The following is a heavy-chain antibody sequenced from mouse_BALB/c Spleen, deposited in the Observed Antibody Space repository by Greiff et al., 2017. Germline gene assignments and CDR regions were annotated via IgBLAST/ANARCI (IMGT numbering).Heavy chain of an antibody. CDR2: ISSGGSYT. D-gene: IGHD2-4*01. CDR1: GFTFSSYG. J-gene: IGHJ3*01. Sequence: EVNVVESGGDLVKPGGSLKLSCAASGFTFSSYGMSWVRQTPDKRLEWVATISSGGSYTYYPDSVKGRFTISRDNAKNTLYLQMSSLKSEDTAMYYCARRDYDEDWFAYWGQGTLVTVSA. CDR3: ARRDYDEDWFAY. V-gene: IGHV5-6*02.